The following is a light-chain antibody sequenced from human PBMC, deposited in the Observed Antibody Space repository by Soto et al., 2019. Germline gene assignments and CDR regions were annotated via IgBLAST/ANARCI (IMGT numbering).Light chain of an antibody. CDR3: QQSYNTSIT. Sequence: QMTQSPSSLSASVGDRVTITCRASQSISSYLNWYQQKPGEAPKVLIYAASSLQSGVPSRFSGSGSGTDFTLTISSLQPEDFASYYCQQSYNTSITCGQWTRRRL. V-gene: IGKV1-39*01. CDR1: QSISSY. J-gene: IGKJ5*01. CDR2: AAS.